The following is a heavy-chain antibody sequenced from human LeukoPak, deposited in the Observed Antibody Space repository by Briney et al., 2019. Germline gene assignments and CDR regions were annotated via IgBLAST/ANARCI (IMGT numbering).Heavy chain of an antibody. Sequence: GGSLRLSCAASGFTFSSYAMHWVRQAPGKGLEWVAVISYDGSNKYYADSVKGRFTISRDNSKNTLYLQMNSLRAEDTAVYYCARDITTEPDYWGQGTLVTVSS. V-gene: IGHV3-30*04. D-gene: IGHD1-20*01. CDR1: GFTFSSYA. CDR2: ISYDGSNK. CDR3: ARDITTEPDY. J-gene: IGHJ4*02.